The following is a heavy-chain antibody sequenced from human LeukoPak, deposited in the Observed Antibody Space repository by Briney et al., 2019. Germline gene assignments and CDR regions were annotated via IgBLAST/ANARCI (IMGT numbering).Heavy chain of an antibody. CDR2: ISAYNGNT. J-gene: IGHJ5*02. Sequence: ASVKVSCKASGYTFTSYGISWVRQAPGQGLEWMGWISAYNGNTNYAQKLQGRVTMTTDTSTSTAYMELRSLRSDDTAVYYCARTPSLGVVTPDDWFDPLGQGTLVTVSS. CDR1: GYTFTSYG. CDR3: ARTPSLGVVTPDDWFDP. D-gene: IGHD4-23*01. V-gene: IGHV1-18*01.